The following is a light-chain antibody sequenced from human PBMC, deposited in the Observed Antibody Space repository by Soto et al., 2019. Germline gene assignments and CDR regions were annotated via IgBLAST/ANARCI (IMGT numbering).Light chain of an antibody. V-gene: IGLV4-69*01. CDR1: SGHSSYA. Sequence: QAVVTQSPSASASLGASVKLTCTLSSGHSSYAIAWHQQQPEKGPRYLMKLNSDGSHSKGDGIPDRFSGSSSGAERYLTISSLQSEDEAVYYCQTWGTGIPWVFGGGTQLTVL. CDR3: QTWGTGIPWV. J-gene: IGLJ3*02. CDR2: LNSDGSH.